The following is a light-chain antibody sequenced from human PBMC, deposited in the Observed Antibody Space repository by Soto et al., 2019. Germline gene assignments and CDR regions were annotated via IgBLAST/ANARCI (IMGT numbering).Light chain of an antibody. Sequence: EIVMTQSPATLSVSPGERATLSCRASQSISSNLAWYQQKPGQSPRLLIYGASTRATGIPGRFSGSGSGTEFTLTISSLQSEDFAVYYCQQYEAVVTFGQGTKVEI. V-gene: IGKV3-15*01. CDR2: GAS. CDR1: QSISSN. J-gene: IGKJ1*01. CDR3: QQYEAVVT.